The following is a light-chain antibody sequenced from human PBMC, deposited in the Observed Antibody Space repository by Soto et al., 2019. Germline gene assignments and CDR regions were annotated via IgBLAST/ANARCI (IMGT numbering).Light chain of an antibody. CDR1: QSVRSN. CDR2: GAS. CDR3: QQYNNWPPWT. Sequence: EIVMTQSPATLSVSLGERVTLSCRASQSVRSNLARYQQKPGQAPRLLIYGASTRATGVPARFSGRGSGTEFTLTISSLQSEDFAVYYCQQYNNWPPWTFGQGTKVDIK. J-gene: IGKJ1*01. V-gene: IGKV3-15*01.